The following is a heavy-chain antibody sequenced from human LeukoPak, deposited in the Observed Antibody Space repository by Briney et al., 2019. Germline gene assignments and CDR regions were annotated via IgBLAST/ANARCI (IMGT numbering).Heavy chain of an antibody. CDR2: INTNTGNP. CDR3: ARGGEWLAGDAFDI. J-gene: IGHJ3*02. V-gene: IGHV7-4-1*02. D-gene: IGHD3-10*01. CDR1: GYTFTSYA. Sequence: GASVKVSCKASGYTFTSYAMNWVRQAPGQGLEWMGWINTNTGNPTYAQGFTGRFVFSLDTSVSTAYLQISSLKAEDTAVYYCARGGEWLAGDAFDIWGQGTMVTVSS.